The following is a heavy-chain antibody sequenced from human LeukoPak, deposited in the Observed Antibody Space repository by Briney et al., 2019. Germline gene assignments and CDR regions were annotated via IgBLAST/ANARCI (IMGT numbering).Heavy chain of an antibody. D-gene: IGHD3-10*01. CDR2: IDPSDSYT. CDR3: AKTGDPYYGSGSYGMDV. CDR1: GYSFTSYW. J-gene: IGHJ6*02. Sequence: GESLKISCKGSGYSFTSYWITWVRQMPGKGLEWMGRIDPSDSYTGYSPSFQGHVTISADKSISTAYLQWSSLKASDTAMYYCAKTGDPYYGSGSYGMDVWGQGTTVTVSS. V-gene: IGHV5-10-1*01.